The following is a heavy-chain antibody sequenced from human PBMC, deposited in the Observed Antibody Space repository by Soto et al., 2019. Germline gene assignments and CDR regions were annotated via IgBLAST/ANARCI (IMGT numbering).Heavy chain of an antibody. Sequence: SGPTLVNPTQTLTLTCTFSGFSLSTSGMCVSWIRQPPGKALEWLALIDWDDDKYYSTSLKTRLTISKDTSKNQVVLTMTNMDPVDTATYYCARIVGNSGSGYYYYYMDVWGKGTTVTVSS. CDR3: ARIVGNSGSGYYYYYMDV. V-gene: IGHV2-70*01. J-gene: IGHJ6*03. CDR2: IDWDDDK. D-gene: IGHD4-4*01. CDR1: GFSLSTSGMC.